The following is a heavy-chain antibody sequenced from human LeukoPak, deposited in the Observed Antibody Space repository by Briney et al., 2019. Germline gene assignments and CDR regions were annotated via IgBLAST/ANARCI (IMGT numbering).Heavy chain of an antibody. V-gene: IGHV5-51*01. CDR1: GYSFTSYW. Sequence: GESLKISCKGSGYSFTSYWIGWVRQMPGKGLEWMGIIYPGDSDTRYSPSFQGQVTISADKSISTAYLQWSSLKASDTAMYYCARHGRSGSGWPTPSWFDPWGQGTLVIVSS. CDR2: IYPGDSDT. CDR3: ARHGRSGSGWPTPSWFDP. J-gene: IGHJ5*02. D-gene: IGHD6-19*01.